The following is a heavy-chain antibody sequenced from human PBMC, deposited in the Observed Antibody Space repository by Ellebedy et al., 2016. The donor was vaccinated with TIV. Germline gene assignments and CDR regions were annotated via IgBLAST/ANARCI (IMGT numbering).Heavy chain of an antibody. Sequence: GESLKISCAASGFTFSNYWMHWVRQAPGKGLVWVSRVNGDGSGTNYADSVKGRFTISRDNAKNTLYLQMNSLRAEDTAVYYCAREVATAGRSLDYWGQGTLVTVSS. CDR2: VNGDGSGT. CDR3: AREVATAGRSLDY. CDR1: GFTFSNYW. J-gene: IGHJ4*02. D-gene: IGHD6-13*01. V-gene: IGHV3-74*01.